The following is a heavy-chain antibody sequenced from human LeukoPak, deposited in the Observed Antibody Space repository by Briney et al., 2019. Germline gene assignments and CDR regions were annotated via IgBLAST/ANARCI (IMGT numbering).Heavy chain of an antibody. J-gene: IGHJ4*02. CDR2: MYWDDDK. Sequence: SGPTLVNPTQTLTLTCTLSGFSLSTSGVGVGWIRQPPGKALEWLALMYWDDDKRYSPSLESRLTLTKDTSRNQVVLKMTNMDPVDTATYYCAGGSGRTFDYWGQGTLVTVSS. V-gene: IGHV2-5*02. CDR3: AGGSGRTFDY. CDR1: GFSLSTSGVG. D-gene: IGHD3-10*01.